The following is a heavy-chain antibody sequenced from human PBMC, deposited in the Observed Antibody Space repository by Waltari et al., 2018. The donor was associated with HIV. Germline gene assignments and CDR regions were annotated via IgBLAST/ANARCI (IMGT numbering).Heavy chain of an antibody. J-gene: IGHJ4*02. CDR1: GGTFSSYA. CDR3: ARERVYAAGGGYFDY. CDR2: IIPILGIA. Sequence: QVQLVQSGAEVKKPGSSVTVSCKASGGTFSSYAISWVRQAPGQGLEWMGRIIPILGIANYAQKFQGRVTITADKSTSTADMELSSLRSEDTAVYYCARERVYAAGGGYFDYWGQGTLVTVSS. D-gene: IGHD3-10*01. V-gene: IGHV1-69*04.